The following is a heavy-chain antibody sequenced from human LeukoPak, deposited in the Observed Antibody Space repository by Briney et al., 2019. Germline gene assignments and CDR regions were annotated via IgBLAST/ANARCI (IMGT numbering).Heavy chain of an antibody. Sequence: PSETLSLTCTVSGGSISSGDYYWSWIRQTPGKGLEWIGYIYYSGSTYYNPSLKSRVTISVDTSKNQFSLKLSSVTAADTAVYYCARAGVIAAAGTYYFDYWGQGTLVTVSS. V-gene: IGHV4-30-4*01. CDR3: ARAGVIAAAGTYYFDY. CDR1: GGSISSGDYY. CDR2: IYYSGST. J-gene: IGHJ4*02. D-gene: IGHD6-13*01.